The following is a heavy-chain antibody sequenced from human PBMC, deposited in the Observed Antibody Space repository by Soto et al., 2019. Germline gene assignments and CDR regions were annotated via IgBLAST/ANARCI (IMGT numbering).Heavy chain of an antibody. CDR1: GSTFSNDW. CDR3: ARDRSYSLDV. CDR2: INSDGSST. J-gene: IGHJ6*02. Sequence: PGGSLRLSCAVSGSTFSNDWMHWVRQAPGEGLVWVSHINSDGSSTNYADFVKGRFTIARDNAKNTVYLQMNSLRAEDTAVYYCARDRSYSLDVWGQGTTVTVSS. V-gene: IGHV3-74*01.